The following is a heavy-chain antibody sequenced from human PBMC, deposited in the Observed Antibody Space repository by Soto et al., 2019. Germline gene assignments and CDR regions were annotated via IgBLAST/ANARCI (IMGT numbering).Heavy chain of an antibody. CDR3: ARVGSCGWSPDD. CDR2: IFYSGST. CDR1: GGSLRCHY. Sequence: NLTLNCTLSGGSLRCHYWTWIPQSPGKGLAWIGYIFYSGSTNYNPSLKSRVTISVDTSKNQFSLKMSSVTAADTAVYYGARVGSCGWSPDDWGRGTLVTVSS. J-gene: IGHJ4*02. V-gene: IGHV4-59*11. D-gene: IGHD6-19*01.